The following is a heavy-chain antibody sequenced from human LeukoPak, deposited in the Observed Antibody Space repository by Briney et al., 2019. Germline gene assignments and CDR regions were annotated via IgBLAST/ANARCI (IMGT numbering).Heavy chain of an antibody. Sequence: ASVKVSCKVSGYTLTELSMHWVRQAPGKGLEWMGGFDPEDGETIYAQKFQGRVTMTEDTSTDTAYMELSSLRSEDTAVYYCARSLGIQLWFRYYFDYWGQGTLVTVSS. V-gene: IGHV1-24*01. CDR3: ARSLGIQLWFRYYFDY. CDR2: FDPEDGET. CDR1: GYTLTELS. D-gene: IGHD5-18*01. J-gene: IGHJ4*02.